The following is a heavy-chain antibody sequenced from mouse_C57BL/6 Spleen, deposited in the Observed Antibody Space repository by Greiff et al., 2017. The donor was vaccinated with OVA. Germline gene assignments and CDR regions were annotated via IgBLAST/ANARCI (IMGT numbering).Heavy chain of an antibody. CDR3: ARKDLGGRFAY. V-gene: IGHV1-18*01. Sequence: EVQLQQSGPELVKPGASVKIPCKASGYTFTDYNMDWVKQSHGKSLEWIGDINPNNGGTIYNQKFKGKATLTVDKSSSTAYMELRSLTSEDTAVYYCARKDLGGRFAYWGQGTLVTVSA. CDR1: GYTFTDYN. J-gene: IGHJ3*01. CDR2: INPNNGGT. D-gene: IGHD4-1*01.